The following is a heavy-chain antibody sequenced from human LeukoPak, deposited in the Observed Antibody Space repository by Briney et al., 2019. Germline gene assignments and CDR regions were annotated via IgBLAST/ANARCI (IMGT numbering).Heavy chain of an antibody. V-gene: IGHV3-21*01. J-gene: IGHJ5*02. CDR3: ARGIVVVPAARPNWFDP. CDR1: GFTFSNYS. CDR2: ISSRSSYI. Sequence: GGSLRLSCAASGFTFSNYSMNWVRQAPGKGVEWVSYISSRSSYIYYADSVKGRFTISRDNAKNSLCLQVNSLRAEDTAVYYCARGIVVVPAARPNWFDPWGQGTLVTVSS. D-gene: IGHD2-2*01.